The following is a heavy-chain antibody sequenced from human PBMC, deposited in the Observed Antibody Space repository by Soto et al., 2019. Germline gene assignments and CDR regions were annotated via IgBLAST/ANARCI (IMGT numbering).Heavy chain of an antibody. CDR2: ISAYNGNT. CDR1: GYTFTSYG. V-gene: IGHV1-18*01. D-gene: IGHD4-17*01. CDR3: ARVARDYFENYYFDY. J-gene: IGHJ4*02. Sequence: QVPLVQSGAEVKKPGASVKVSCKASGYTFTSYGISWVRQAPGQGLEWMGWISAYNGNTNYAQKLQGRVTMTTDTSTSTAYMELRSLRSDDTAVYYCARVARDYFENYYFDYWGQGTLVTVSS.